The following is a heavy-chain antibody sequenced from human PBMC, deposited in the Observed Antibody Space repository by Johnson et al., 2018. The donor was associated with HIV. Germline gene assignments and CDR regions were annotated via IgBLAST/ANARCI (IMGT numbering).Heavy chain of an antibody. Sequence: VQLVESGGGVVQPGGSLRLSCAASGFTFSSYDMHWVRQATGKGLEWVSAIGTAGSTYYADSVKGRFTIPRDNSKNTLYLKMNSLSTEDTAVYYCARDLTYYNFWSGYWGDAFDIWGQGTMVTVSS. CDR1: GFTFSSYD. CDR2: IGTAGST. J-gene: IGHJ3*02. D-gene: IGHD3-3*01. CDR3: ARDLTYYNFWSGYWGDAFDI. V-gene: IGHV3-13*01.